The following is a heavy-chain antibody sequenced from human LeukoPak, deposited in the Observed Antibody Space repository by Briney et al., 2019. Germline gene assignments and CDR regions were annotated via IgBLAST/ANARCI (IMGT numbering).Heavy chain of an antibody. J-gene: IGHJ5*02. CDR2: ISHSGPT. CDR1: TYSISSDYF. D-gene: IGHD2-2*01. Sequence: SETLSLTCTVSTYSISSDYFWGWIRQPPGKGLEWIGSISHSGPTYYNPSLKSRVTISVNTSKNQFSLRLSSMTAADTAVYYCARAVVPAANWFDPWGQGTLVTVSS. V-gene: IGHV4-38-2*02. CDR3: ARAVVPAANWFDP.